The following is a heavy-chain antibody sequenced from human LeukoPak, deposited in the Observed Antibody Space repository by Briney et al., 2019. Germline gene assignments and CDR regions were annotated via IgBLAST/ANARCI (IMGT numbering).Heavy chain of an antibody. V-gene: IGHV1-2*02. CDR2: INPNSGGT. D-gene: IGHD5-12*01. J-gene: IGHJ4*02. CDR1: GYTFTGYY. Sequence: ASVKVSCKASGYTFTGYYMHWVRQAPGQGLEWMGWINPNSGGTNYAQKLQGRVTMTTDTSTSTAYMELRSLRSDDTAVYYCARDPAFGYSGYDYGYFDYWGQGTLVTVSS. CDR3: ARDPAFGYSGYDYGYFDY.